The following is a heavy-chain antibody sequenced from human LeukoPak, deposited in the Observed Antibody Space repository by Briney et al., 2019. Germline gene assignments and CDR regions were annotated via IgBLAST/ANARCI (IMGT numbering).Heavy chain of an antibody. CDR1: GFTFTNYW. Sequence: GGSLRLSCAASGFTFTNYWMHWVRQAPGKGLEWVAVISYDGSNKYYADSVKGRFTISRDNSKNTLYLQMNSLRAEDTAVYYCARDQRELRFLEWLSSYYYYGMDVWGQGTTVTVSS. J-gene: IGHJ6*02. V-gene: IGHV3-30-3*01. CDR3: ARDQRELRFLEWLSSYYYYGMDV. D-gene: IGHD3-3*01. CDR2: ISYDGSNK.